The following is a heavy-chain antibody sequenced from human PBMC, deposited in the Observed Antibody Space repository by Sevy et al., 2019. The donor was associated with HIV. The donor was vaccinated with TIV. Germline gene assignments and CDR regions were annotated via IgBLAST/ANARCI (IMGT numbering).Heavy chain of an antibody. Sequence: GESLKISSRASGYRFSSYWIAWVRQVPGKGLEWMGIIYPDDSDIRYSPSLQGQVTISVDKSISTAYLQWSSLEASDTAMYFCARRFYDSTGYPQYFFDYWGQGTLVTVSS. D-gene: IGHD3-22*01. CDR1: GYRFSSYW. CDR2: IYPDDSDI. J-gene: IGHJ4*02. V-gene: IGHV5-51*01. CDR3: ARRFYDSTGYPQYFFDY.